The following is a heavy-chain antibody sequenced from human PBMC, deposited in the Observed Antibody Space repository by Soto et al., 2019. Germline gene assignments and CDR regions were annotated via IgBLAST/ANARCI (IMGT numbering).Heavy chain of an antibody. D-gene: IGHD3-16*01. Sequence: QVRLQESGRGLVKPSQTLSLTCIVSGGSIPTGTNYWSRVRQQPGQGLEWIGYIYYRGTTYYNPSLTSRLTISIDTLENEFSLRLTLVTAADTAVYYCARVFGVGGAFDIWGQGRLVTVSS. V-gene: IGHV4-31*04. J-gene: IGHJ3*02. CDR2: IYYRGTT. CDR3: ARVFGVGGAFDI. CDR1: GGSIPTGTNY.